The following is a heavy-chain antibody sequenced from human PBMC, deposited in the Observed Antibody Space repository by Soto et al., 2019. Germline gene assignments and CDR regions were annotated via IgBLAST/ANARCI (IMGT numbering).Heavy chain of an antibody. CDR1: GGSFSGYY. CDR2: INHSGST. J-gene: IGHJ6*03. CDR3: ASVDSDYYYSYMAV. Sequence: PSETLSLTCAVYGGSFSGYYWSWIRQPPGKGLEWIGEINHSGSTNYNPSLKSRVTISVDTSKNQFSLKLSSVTAADTAVYYCASVDSDYYYSYMAVWGKGTTVTVSS. V-gene: IGHV4-34*01.